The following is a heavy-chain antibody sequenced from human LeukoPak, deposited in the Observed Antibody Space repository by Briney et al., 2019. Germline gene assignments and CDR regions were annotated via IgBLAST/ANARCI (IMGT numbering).Heavy chain of an antibody. Sequence: GASVKVSCKASGYTFTDYHIHWVRQAPGQGLEWMGWINPNNGVTNYAQKFQDRVTMTRDTSISTAYMELSRLRSDDTAVYYCARGAISWEDYRGQGTLVTVSS. V-gene: IGHV1-2*02. J-gene: IGHJ4*02. CDR3: ARGAISWEDY. CDR1: GYTFTDYH. D-gene: IGHD1-26*01. CDR2: INPNNGVT.